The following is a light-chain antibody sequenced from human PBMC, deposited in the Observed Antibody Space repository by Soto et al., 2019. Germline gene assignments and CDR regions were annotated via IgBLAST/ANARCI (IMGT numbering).Light chain of an antibody. Sequence: ILMTQSPLTLPVTPGEPASISCRSSQSVSSNLAWYQQKPGQAPRLLIYGASTRATGIPARFSGSGSGTEFTLTISSLQSEDFAVYYCQQYNNWPPNTFGGGTKVDIK. J-gene: IGKJ4*01. CDR2: GAS. CDR1: QSVSSN. CDR3: QQYNNWPPNT. V-gene: IGKV3-15*01.